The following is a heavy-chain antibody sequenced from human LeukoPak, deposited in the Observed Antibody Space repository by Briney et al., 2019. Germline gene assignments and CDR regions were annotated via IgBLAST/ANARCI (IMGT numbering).Heavy chain of an antibody. Sequence: KPSETLSLTCTVSGASISNYYWIWIRQPAGKGLEWIGRIYTGGSTNYNPSLKSRVTMSVDTSNNQFSLRVTSVTAADTAVYYCAKGMTTSSAGTFDYWGRGTLVTVSS. CDR2: IYTGGST. J-gene: IGHJ4*02. CDR3: AKGMTTSSAGTFDY. V-gene: IGHV4-4*07. D-gene: IGHD6-13*01. CDR1: GASISNYY.